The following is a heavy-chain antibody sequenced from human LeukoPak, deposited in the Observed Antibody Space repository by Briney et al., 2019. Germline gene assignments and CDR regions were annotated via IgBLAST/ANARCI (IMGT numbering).Heavy chain of an antibody. J-gene: IGHJ6*03. V-gene: IGHV1-2*02. CDR1: GYTFTGYY. Sequence: GASVKVSCKASGYTFTGYYLHWVRQAPGQGLEWMGWINPYNGVTNYSPKFKGRVTLTRDTSTTTSYMDLSRLTSDDTAVYSCARGSYDSRGYYSDYHFYMELWGKGTTVTVSS. CDR2: INPYNGVT. D-gene: IGHD3-22*01. CDR3: ARGSYDSRGYYSDYHFYMEL.